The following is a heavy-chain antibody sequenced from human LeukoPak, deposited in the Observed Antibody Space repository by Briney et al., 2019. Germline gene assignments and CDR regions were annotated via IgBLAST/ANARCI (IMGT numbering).Heavy chain of an antibody. CDR1: EFTFSHFA. CDR2: VSSHGNDG. V-gene: IGHV3-30*01. D-gene: IGHD5-24*01. CDR3: TRDAYNFNDFDY. J-gene: IGHJ4*02. Sequence: RGSPRLSCAVSEFTFSHFAMHWVRQAPGKGLEWVAVVSSHGNDGYYADSVKGRFTISRDNSKNTLYLQIDSLRAEDTAIYYCTRDAYNFNDFDYWGQGTLVTVSS.